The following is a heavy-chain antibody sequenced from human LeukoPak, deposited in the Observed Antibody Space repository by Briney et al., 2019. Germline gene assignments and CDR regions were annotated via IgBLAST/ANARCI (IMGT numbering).Heavy chain of an antibody. CDR1: GFTVSRNY. CDR2: IYSDGRT. CDR3: ARATLSITIFDTAFDI. Sequence: SGGSLRLSCAASGFTVSRNYMSWVRQAPGKGLEWVSVIYSDGRTYYADSVKGRFTISRDNSKNTLYLQMNRLRAEDTAVYYCARATLSITIFDTAFDIWGQGAMVTVSS. V-gene: IGHV3-53*01. J-gene: IGHJ3*02. D-gene: IGHD3-9*01.